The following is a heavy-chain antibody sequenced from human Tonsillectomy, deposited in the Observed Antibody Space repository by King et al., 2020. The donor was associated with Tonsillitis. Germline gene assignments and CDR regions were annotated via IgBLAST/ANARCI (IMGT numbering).Heavy chain of an antibody. V-gene: IGHV2-5*02. D-gene: IGHD1-26*01. CDR1: GFSLSTSGVG. J-gene: IGHJ3*02. CDR2: IYWDDDE. CDR3: ARGTTSAAFDI. Sequence: ITLKESGPTLVKPTQTLTLTCTFSGFSLSTSGVGVGWIRQTPGKALEWLALIYWDDDERSSPSLKNRLTITKDTSKNQVVLTMTNMDPVDTATYYCARGTTSAAFDIWGQGIMVTVSS.